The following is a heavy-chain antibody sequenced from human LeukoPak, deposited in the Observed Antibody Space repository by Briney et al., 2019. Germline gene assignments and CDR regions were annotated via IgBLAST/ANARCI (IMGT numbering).Heavy chain of an antibody. Sequence: GGSLRLSCAASGFTFSSYWMSWVRQAPGKGLEWVAFIRYDGSNKYYADSVKGRFTISRDNSKNTLYLQMNSLRAEDTAVYYCAKTGGGAFDIWGQGTMVTVSS. D-gene: IGHD1-26*01. V-gene: IGHV3-30*02. CDR1: GFTFSSYW. J-gene: IGHJ3*02. CDR3: AKTGGGAFDI. CDR2: IRYDGSNK.